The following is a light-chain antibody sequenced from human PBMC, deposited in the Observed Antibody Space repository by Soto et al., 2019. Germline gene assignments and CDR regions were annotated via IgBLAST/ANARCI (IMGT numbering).Light chain of an antibody. CDR3: QQYATSPRT. Sequence: EIVLTQSPGTLSLSPGERVTLYCKASQRVSNSYLAWYQQRPGQAPRLLIYGAFSRATDAPDRFSGSESGTEFTLTIDRLAPEDSAVCFCQQYATSPRTLGQGTKVDIK. CDR2: GAF. J-gene: IGKJ1*01. CDR1: QRVSNSY. V-gene: IGKV3-20*01.